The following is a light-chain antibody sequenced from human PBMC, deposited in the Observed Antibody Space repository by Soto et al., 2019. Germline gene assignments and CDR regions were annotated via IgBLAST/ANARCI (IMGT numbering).Light chain of an antibody. CDR1: ESVSSSY. CDR3: QQYNNWHPLT. J-gene: IGKJ4*01. V-gene: IGKV3-20*01. CDR2: GAS. Sequence: EIVLTQSPGTLSLSPGERATLSCRASESVSSSYLAWYQQKPGQAPRLLIFGASSRATGTPDRFSGSGSGTEFTLTISSLQSKDFAVYYCQQYNNWHPLTFGGGTKVDIK.